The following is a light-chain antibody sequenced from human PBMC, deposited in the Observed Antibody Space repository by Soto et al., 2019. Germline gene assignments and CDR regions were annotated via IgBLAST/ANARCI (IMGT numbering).Light chain of an antibody. CDR3: SSYAGRYNLV. V-gene: IGLV2-11*01. CDR1: NSDVGGYNF. CDR2: DVT. J-gene: IGLJ2*01. Sequence: QSALTQPRSVSGSPGQSVSISCTGTNSDVGGYNFVSWYQQHPGKAPKIMIYDVTKRPSGVPDRFSGSKSGNTASLTISGLQTEDEADYYCSSYAGRYNLVFGRGTKLTVL.